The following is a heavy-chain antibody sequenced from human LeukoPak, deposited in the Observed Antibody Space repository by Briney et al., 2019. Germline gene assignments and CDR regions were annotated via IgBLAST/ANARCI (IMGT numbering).Heavy chain of an antibody. V-gene: IGHV4-39*07. CDR2: IYYSGST. Sequence: PSETLSLTCTVSGGSISSSSYYWGWIRQPPGKGLEWIGSIYYSGSTYYNPSLKSRVTISVDTSKNQFSLKLSSVTAADTAVYYCARDRGGYWRYWGQGTLVTVSS. CDR1: GGSISSSSYY. CDR3: ARDRGGYWRY. D-gene: IGHD3-22*01. J-gene: IGHJ4*02.